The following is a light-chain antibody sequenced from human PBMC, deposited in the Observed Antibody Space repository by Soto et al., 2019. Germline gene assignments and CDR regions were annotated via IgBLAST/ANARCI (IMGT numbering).Light chain of an antibody. J-gene: IGKJ1*01. Sequence: ETVLTQSPGTLSLSPGERATLSCRASQTIRSNYLAWYRQTPGQAPRLLIYGASNRATGIADRFSGSGSGTHFTLIISRLEPVDFALDYCQQYGSSPRTFVRGTKLEIK. CDR3: QQYGSSPRT. CDR2: GAS. V-gene: IGKV3-20*01. CDR1: QTIRSNY.